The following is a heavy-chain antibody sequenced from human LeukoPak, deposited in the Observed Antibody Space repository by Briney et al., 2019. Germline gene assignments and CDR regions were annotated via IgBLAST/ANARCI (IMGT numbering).Heavy chain of an antibody. V-gene: IGHV3-7*03. Sequence: PGGSLTLSCAASGFTFSSHWMSWVRQAPGKGPEWVAHIKPDGSGKYYVDSMEGRFSISRDNAKNSLFLQMSSLRAEDTAVYYCARPSCSGGTCFDHWGHGVLVTVSS. D-gene: IGHD2-15*01. J-gene: IGHJ4*01. CDR1: GFTFSSHW. CDR3: ARPSCSGGTCFDH. CDR2: IKPDGSGK.